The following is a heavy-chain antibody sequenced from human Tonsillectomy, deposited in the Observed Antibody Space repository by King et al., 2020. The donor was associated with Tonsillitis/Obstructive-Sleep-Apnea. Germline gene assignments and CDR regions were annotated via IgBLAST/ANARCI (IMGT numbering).Heavy chain of an antibody. CDR2: IKSKSDGGTA. Sequence: VKLVESGGDLVEPGGSLTISCTASGFTFNDAWMNWVRQAPGQGLEWVGRIKSKSDGGTATYAAPVKGRFTISRDDSNITLFLLMNSLKTEDTAVYYCAADPSTTVTNWGHGTLVTVSS. CDR1: GFTFNDAW. D-gene: IGHD4-17*01. V-gene: IGHV3-15*07. CDR3: AADPSTTVTN. J-gene: IGHJ4*01.